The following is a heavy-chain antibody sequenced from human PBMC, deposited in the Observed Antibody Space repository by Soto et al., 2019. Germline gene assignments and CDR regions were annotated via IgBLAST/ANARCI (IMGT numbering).Heavy chain of an antibody. CDR3: ARVSARGGVAFDI. CDR1: GGSISSYY. D-gene: IGHD6-25*01. Sequence: SETLSLTCTVSGGSISSYYWSWIRQPPGKGLEWIGYIYYSGSTNYNPSLKSRVTISVDTSKNQFSLKLSSVTAADTAVYYCARVSARGGVAFDIWGQGTMVTVSS. CDR2: IYYSGST. J-gene: IGHJ3*02. V-gene: IGHV4-59*08.